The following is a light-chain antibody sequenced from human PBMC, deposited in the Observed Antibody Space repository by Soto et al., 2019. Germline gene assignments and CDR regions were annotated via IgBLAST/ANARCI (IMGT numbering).Light chain of an antibody. CDR2: DAS. CDR3: QQSDRSPYT. V-gene: IGKV3-11*01. Sequence: EIVLTQSPDTLSLSPGERATLSCRASQSVSGYLGWYQQKPGQAPRLLIYDASNRAYGVPARFRGSGSGTNFTLTIASLEPDDFAVYYCQQSDRSPYTFGQGTKLEIK. J-gene: IGKJ2*01. CDR1: QSVSGY.